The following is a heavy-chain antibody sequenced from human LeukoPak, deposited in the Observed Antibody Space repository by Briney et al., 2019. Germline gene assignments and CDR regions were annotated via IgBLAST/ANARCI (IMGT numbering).Heavy chain of an antibody. D-gene: IGHD3-3*01. V-gene: IGHV1-8*03. CDR3: ARMSSGFWSGYWTYYYYMDV. CDR1: GYTFTSYD. J-gene: IGHJ6*03. Sequence: ASVKVSCKASGYTFTSYDINWVRQATGQGLEWMGWMNPNSGNTGYAQKFQGRVTITRNTSISTAYMELSSLRSEDTAVYYCARMSSGFWSGYWTYYYYMDVWGKGTTVTVSS. CDR2: MNPNSGNT.